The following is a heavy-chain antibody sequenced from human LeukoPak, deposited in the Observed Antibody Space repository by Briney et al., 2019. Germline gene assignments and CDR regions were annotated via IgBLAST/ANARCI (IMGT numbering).Heavy chain of an antibody. J-gene: IGHJ3*02. Sequence: PGGSLRLSCEASGFTFSTYWMNWIRQAPGKGLEWVSYISSSGSTIYYADSVKGRFTISRDNAKNSLYLQMNSLRAEDTAVYYCAKEGNDSSGDGAFDIWGQGTMVTVSS. CDR1: GFTFSTYW. CDR2: ISSSGSTI. V-gene: IGHV3-11*01. D-gene: IGHD3-22*01. CDR3: AKEGNDSSGDGAFDI.